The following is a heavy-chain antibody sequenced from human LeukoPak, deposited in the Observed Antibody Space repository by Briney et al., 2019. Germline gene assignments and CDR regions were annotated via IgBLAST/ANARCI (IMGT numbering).Heavy chain of an antibody. D-gene: IGHD2-21*01. CDR3: VKDRCDRATCPEV. V-gene: IGHV3-23*01. CDR2: ISNSGDST. CDR1: GFTFSTYA. Sequence: GGSLRLSCAASGFTFSTYAMSWVRQAPGEGLQWVSGISNSGDSTYYLDSVKGRFTISRDNSKNTLHLQMSNLRAEDTALYYCVKDRCDRATCPEVWGQGTLVTVSS. J-gene: IGHJ4*02.